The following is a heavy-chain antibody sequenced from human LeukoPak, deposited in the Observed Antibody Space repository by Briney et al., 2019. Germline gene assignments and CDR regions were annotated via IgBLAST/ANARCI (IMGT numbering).Heavy chain of an antibody. Sequence: PSQTLSLTCTVSGGSISSGGYYWSWIRQHPGKGLEWIGYIYYSGSTYYNPSLKSRVTISVDTSKNQFSLKLSSVTAADTAVYYCARVHSSSWYAFWDYWGQGTLVTVSS. J-gene: IGHJ4*02. CDR2: IYYSGST. V-gene: IGHV4-31*03. D-gene: IGHD6-13*01. CDR3: ARVHSSSWYAFWDY. CDR1: GGSISSGGYY.